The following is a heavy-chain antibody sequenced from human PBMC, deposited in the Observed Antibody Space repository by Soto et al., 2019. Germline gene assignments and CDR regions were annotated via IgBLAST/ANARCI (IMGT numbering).Heavy chain of an antibody. Sequence: GGSLRLSCAASGFTFDDYAMHWVRQAPGKGLEWVSGISWNSGSIGYADSVKGRFTISRDNSKNTLYLQMNSLRAEDTAVYYCAKDSSSTYYYYGMDVWGQGTTVTVSS. CDR1: GFTFDDYA. V-gene: IGHV3-9*01. J-gene: IGHJ6*02. CDR2: ISWNSGSI. CDR3: AKDSSSTYYYYGMDV. D-gene: IGHD6-6*01.